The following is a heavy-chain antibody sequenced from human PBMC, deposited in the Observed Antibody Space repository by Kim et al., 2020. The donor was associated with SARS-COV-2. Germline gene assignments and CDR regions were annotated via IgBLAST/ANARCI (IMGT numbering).Heavy chain of an antibody. Sequence: GGSLRLSCAASGFTFSSYSMNWVRQAPGKGLEWVSYISSSSSTIYYADSVKGRFTISRDNAKNSLYLQMNSLRDEDTAVYYCARDWYYDSSGYYAYWGQGTLVTVSS. V-gene: IGHV3-48*02. D-gene: IGHD3-22*01. CDR3: ARDWYYDSSGYYAY. J-gene: IGHJ4*02. CDR2: ISSSSSTI. CDR1: GFTFSSYS.